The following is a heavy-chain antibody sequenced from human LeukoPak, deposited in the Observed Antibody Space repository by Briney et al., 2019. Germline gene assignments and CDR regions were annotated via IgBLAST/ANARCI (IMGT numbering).Heavy chain of an antibody. CDR1: EFTFSSYS. CDR2: ISSSGSYI. CDR3: AREVGVVPGANHYYYYGMDV. D-gene: IGHD4/OR15-4a*01. J-gene: IGHJ6*02. Sequence: GGSLRLSCAASEFTFSSYSMNWVRQAPGKGLEWVSSISSSGSYIYYADSVKGRFTIPRDNAKNSLYLQMSSLRAEDTAVYYCAREVGVVPGANHYYYYGMDVWGQGTTVTVSS. V-gene: IGHV3-21*01.